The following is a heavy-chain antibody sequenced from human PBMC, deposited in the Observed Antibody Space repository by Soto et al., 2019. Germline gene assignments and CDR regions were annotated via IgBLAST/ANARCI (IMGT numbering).Heavy chain of an antibody. Sequence: QVHLVESGGGVVQPGRSLRLSCAASGFAFNTYAMHWVRQAPGKGLEWMAVISYDGGNNYYADSVKGRFTISRDNSKNTLYLQMNSLRAEDTAVYYCASLSSGWSTNPYKFDYWGQGTLVTVSS. CDR3: ASLSSGWSTNPYKFDY. J-gene: IGHJ4*02. CDR1: GFAFNTYA. D-gene: IGHD6-19*01. V-gene: IGHV3-30-3*01. CDR2: ISYDGGNN.